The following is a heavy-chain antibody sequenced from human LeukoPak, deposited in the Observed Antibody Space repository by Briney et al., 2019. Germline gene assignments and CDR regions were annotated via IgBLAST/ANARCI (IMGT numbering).Heavy chain of an antibody. V-gene: IGHV3-30*18. CDR3: AKDYPTD. D-gene: IGHD2-21*02. CDR2: ISYDGSNK. Sequence: GRSLRLSCAASGFTFSSYGMHWVRQAPGKGLEWVAVISYDGSNKYYADSVKGRFTISRDNSKNMLYLQMNSLRAEDTAVYYCAKDYPTDWGQGTLVTVSS. CDR1: GFTFSSYG. J-gene: IGHJ4*02.